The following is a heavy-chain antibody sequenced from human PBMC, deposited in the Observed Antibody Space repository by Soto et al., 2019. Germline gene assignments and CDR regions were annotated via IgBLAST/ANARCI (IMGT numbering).Heavy chain of an antibody. Sequence: SETLSLTCTVSGGCISSYYWSWIRQPPGKGLEWIGYIYYSGSTNYNPSLKSRVTISVDTSKNQFSLKLSSVTAADTAVYYCARWSGYSSSWFDYWGQGTLVTVSS. CDR1: GGCISSYY. CDR3: ARWSGYSSSWFDY. V-gene: IGHV4-59*08. CDR2: IYYSGST. J-gene: IGHJ4*02. D-gene: IGHD6-13*01.